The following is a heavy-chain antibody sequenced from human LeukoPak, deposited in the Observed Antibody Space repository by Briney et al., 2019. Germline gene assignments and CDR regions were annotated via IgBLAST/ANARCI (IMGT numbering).Heavy chain of an antibody. V-gene: IGHV4-59*02. D-gene: IGHD3-16*02. CDR2: IHYSGST. CDR3: ATMIGGVIGWFDP. CDR1: GGSVSGDY. J-gene: IGHJ5*02. Sequence: SEALSLTCTVSGGSVSGDYWSWIRQPPGKGLEWIGYIHYSGSTNYNPSLKSRVSISLDTSKNQFSLRLNSVTAADTAMYYCATMIGGVIGWFDPWGQGTLVTVSS.